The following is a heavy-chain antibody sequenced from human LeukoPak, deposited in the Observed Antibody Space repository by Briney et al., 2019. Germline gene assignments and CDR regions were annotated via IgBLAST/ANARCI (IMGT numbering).Heavy chain of an antibody. CDR3: AIQSSGGSWLYFDY. CDR1: GYTFTSYD. D-gene: IGHD2-15*01. CDR2: MNPNTGNT. V-gene: IGHV1-8*01. J-gene: IGHJ4*02. Sequence: AASVNVSCTASGYTFTSYDINWVRQATGQGLEWMGGMNPNTGNTGYAQKFQGRVTMTRDTSISTAYMELSSLRSEDTAVYYCAIQSSGGSWLYFDYWGQGTLVTVSS.